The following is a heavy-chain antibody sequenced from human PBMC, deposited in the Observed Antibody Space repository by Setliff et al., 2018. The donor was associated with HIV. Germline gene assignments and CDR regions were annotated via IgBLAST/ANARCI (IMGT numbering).Heavy chain of an antibody. J-gene: IGHJ4*02. CDR1: GYTFTDYY. V-gene: IGHV1-69-2*01. CDR2: IDPEDGET. CDR3: ASFVFRDSTDEYYRPPGDHPLYYFDY. D-gene: IGHD3-10*01. Sequence: ASVKVSCKASGYTFTDYYIHWVQRAPGKGLEWMGHIDPEDGETIYADNFQGRVTMTADRSTNTAYMELGSLRSEDTAVYYCASFVFRDSTDEYYRPPGDHPLYYFDYWAQGTLVTVSS.